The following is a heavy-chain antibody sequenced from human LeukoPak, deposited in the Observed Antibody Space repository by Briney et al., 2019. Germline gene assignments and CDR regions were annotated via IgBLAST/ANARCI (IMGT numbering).Heavy chain of an antibody. CDR3: ARQTGSGLFILP. V-gene: IGHV4-39*01. D-gene: IGHD3/OR15-3a*01. Sequence: SETLSLTCTVSGVSISSSNSYWGWIRQPPGKGLEWLGSIYYSGNTYYNASLKSQVSISIDTSKNQFSLRLTSVTAADTAVYYCARQTGSGLFILPGGQGTLVTVSS. CDR2: IYYSGNT. CDR1: GVSISSSNSY. J-gene: IGHJ4*02.